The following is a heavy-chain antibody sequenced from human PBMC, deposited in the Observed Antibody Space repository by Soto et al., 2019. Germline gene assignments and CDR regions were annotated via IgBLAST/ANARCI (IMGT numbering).Heavy chain of an antibody. D-gene: IGHD3-10*01. J-gene: IGHJ6*03. CDR1: GDSVSSNSAA. V-gene: IGHV6-1*01. CDR3: EREVVRGVISYYYYYYYMDV. CDR2: TYYRSKRYN. Sequence: PSQTLSLTCAISGDSVSSNSAAWNWIRQSPSRGLEWLGRTYYRSKRYNDYAVSVKSRITINPDTSKNQFSLQLNSVTPEDTAVYYCEREVVRGVISYYYYYYYMDVGGKGTTVTVSS.